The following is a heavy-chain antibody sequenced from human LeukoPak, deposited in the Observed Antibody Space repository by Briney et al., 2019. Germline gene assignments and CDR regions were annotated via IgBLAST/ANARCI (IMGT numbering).Heavy chain of an antibody. V-gene: IGHV3-23*01. CDR3: AKENVGAFDY. CDR2: ISGSGGST. J-gene: IGHJ4*02. CDR1: GFTFDDYG. D-gene: IGHD1-26*01. Sequence: GGSLRLSCAASGFTFDDYGMTWVRQAPGKGLEWVSGISGSGGSTYYADSVKGRFTISRDNSKNTLYLQMNSLRAEDTAVYYCAKENVGAFDYWGQGTLVTVSS.